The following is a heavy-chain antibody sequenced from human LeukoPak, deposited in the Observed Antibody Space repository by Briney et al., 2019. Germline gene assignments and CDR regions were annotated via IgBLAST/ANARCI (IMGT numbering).Heavy chain of an antibody. CDR2: IYYSGST. D-gene: IGHD1-26*01. CDR3: ARRTWELLRSYYYYYGMDV. V-gene: IGHV4-39*01. J-gene: IGHJ6*02. Sequence: SETLSLTCTVSGGSISSSSYYWGWIRQPPGKGLEWIGSIYYSGSTYYNPSLKSRVTISVDTSKNQFSLKLSSVTAADTAVYYCARRTWELLRSYYYYYGMDVWGQGTTVTVSS. CDR1: GGSISSSSYY.